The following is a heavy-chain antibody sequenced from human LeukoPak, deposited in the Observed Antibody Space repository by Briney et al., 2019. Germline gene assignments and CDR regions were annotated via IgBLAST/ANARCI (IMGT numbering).Heavy chain of an antibody. Sequence: SETLSLTCTVSGGSISSYYWNWIRQPAGKGLEWIGRIYNRGSTIYNPSLKSRVTMSVDTSKNQFSLKLTSVTAADTAVYYCARVDDRNYYYYFDYWGQGTLVTVSS. D-gene: IGHD3-22*01. V-gene: IGHV4-4*07. J-gene: IGHJ4*02. CDR1: GGSISSYY. CDR2: IYNRGST. CDR3: ARVDDRNYYYYFDY.